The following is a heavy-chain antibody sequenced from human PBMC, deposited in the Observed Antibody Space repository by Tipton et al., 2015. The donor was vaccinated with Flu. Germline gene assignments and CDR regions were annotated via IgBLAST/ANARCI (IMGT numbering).Heavy chain of an antibody. D-gene: IGHD6-19*01. Sequence: TLSLTCTVSGGSISSYYWSWIRQPPGKGLEWIGYIYYRGSTNYNPSLKSRVTISVDTSKNQFSLKLSSVTAADTAVYYCAREGSGWYRNGFDPWGQGTLVTVSS. CDR3: AREGSGWYRNGFDP. J-gene: IGHJ5*02. CDR1: GGSISSYY. CDR2: IYYRGST. V-gene: IGHV4-59*01.